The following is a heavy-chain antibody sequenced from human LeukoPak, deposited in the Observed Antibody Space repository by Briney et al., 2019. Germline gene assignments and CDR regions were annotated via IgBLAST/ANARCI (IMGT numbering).Heavy chain of an antibody. V-gene: IGHV4-31*03. D-gene: IGHD6-13*01. CDR2: IYYSGST. J-gene: IGHJ4*02. CDR1: GGSISSGGYY. Sequence: PSETLSLTCTVSGGSISSGGYYWSWIRQHPGKGLEGIGYIYYSGSTYYNPSLKSRVTISVDTSKNQFSLKLSSVTAADTAVYYCARVPPNDGYSSSWYPPYFDYWGQGTLVTVSS. CDR3: ARVPPNDGYSSSWYPPYFDY.